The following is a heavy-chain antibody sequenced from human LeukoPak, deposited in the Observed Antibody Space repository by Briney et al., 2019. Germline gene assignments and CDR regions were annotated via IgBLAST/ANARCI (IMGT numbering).Heavy chain of an antibody. CDR1: VFTFSDYY. Sequence: GGSLRLSCAASVFTFSDYYMSWIRQAPGKGLEWVSYISSSGSTIYYADSVKGRFTISRDNAKNSLYLQMNSLRAEDTAVYYCARHRYYYGSSGYLLLDYWGQGTLVTVSS. CDR3: ARHRYYYGSSGYLLLDY. CDR2: ISSSGSTI. D-gene: IGHD3-22*01. J-gene: IGHJ4*02. V-gene: IGHV3-11*01.